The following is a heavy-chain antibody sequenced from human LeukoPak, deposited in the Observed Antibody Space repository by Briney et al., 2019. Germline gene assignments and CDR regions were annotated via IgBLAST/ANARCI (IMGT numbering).Heavy chain of an antibody. D-gene: IGHD6-13*01. CDR3: ARGYSSLY. Sequence: GGSLRLSCAASGFTFSSYWMSWVRQAPGKGLEWVATLYQDESDKYYVDSVKGGFTISRDNAKNSLYLQMNSLRAEDTAVYYCARGYSSLYWGQGTLVTVSS. CDR2: LYQDESDK. V-gene: IGHV3-7*01. J-gene: IGHJ4*02. CDR1: GFTFSSYW.